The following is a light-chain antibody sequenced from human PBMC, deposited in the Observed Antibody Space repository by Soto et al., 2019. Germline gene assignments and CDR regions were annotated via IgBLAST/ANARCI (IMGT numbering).Light chain of an antibody. V-gene: IGKV1-13*02. CDR3: QQFNSYPIT. CDR2: DVS. J-gene: IGKJ5*01. Sequence: AIQLTQSPSSLSASVGDRVTITCRASQDIRGALAWYQQKPGKAPKILIYDVSSLQSGVPSRFSGSSSGTDFTLTISSLQPADFATYYCQQFNSYPITFGQGTRLDIK. CDR1: QDIRGA.